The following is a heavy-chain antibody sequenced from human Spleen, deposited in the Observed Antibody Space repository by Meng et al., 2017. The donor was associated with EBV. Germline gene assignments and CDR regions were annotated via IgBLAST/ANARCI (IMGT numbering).Heavy chain of an antibody. CDR3: ARGYTSGASFFDS. CDR2: IYYGGDT. D-gene: IGHD6-19*01. V-gene: IGHV4-59*01. J-gene: IGHJ4*02. CDR1: GGSIITYS. Sequence: QMPLKESGPGLVKPSETLSLSCTVSGGSIITYSWSWIRQPPGKGLEWLGYIYYGGDTNYNPSLRSRVTMSIDPSKNQFSLKLNSVTAADTAVYYCARGYTSGASFFDSWGQGALVTVSS.